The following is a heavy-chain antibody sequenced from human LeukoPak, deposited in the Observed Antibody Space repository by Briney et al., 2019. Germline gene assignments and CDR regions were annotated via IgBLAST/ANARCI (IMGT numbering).Heavy chain of an antibody. Sequence: SETLSLTCTVSGDSISSGSYYWSWIRQPAGKGLEWIGRIYTSGSIDYNPSLKSRVTISVDTSKNQFSLKLSSVTAADTAVYYCARDKTLAYCGGDCYPETWGQGALVTVSS. CDR2: IYTSGSI. CDR3: ARDKTLAYCGGDCYPET. D-gene: IGHD2-21*01. J-gene: IGHJ5*02. V-gene: IGHV4-61*02. CDR1: GDSISSGSYY.